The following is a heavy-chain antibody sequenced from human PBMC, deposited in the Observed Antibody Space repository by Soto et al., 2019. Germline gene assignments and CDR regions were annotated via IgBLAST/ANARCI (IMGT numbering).Heavy chain of an antibody. CDR3: AKGVGYSGYDYYYYGMDV. V-gene: IGHV3-23*01. D-gene: IGHD5-12*01. CDR1: GFTFSSYA. Sequence: GGSLRLSCAASGFTFSSYAMSLFRQAPGKELEWVSAISGSGGSTYYADSVKGRFTISRDNSKNTLYLQMNSLRAEDTAVYYCAKGVGYSGYDYYYYGMDVWGQGPTVTVSS. CDR2: ISGSGGST. J-gene: IGHJ6*02.